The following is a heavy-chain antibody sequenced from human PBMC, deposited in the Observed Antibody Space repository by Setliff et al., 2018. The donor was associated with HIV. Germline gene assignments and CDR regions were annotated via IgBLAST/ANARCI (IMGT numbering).Heavy chain of an antibody. D-gene: IGHD3-22*01. CDR1: GFEFQFYV. V-gene: IGHV3-30*04. J-gene: IGHJ5*02. CDR2: ISYDGSNK. CDR3: ARSYYYDTSGYYPKWFDP. Sequence: PGGSLRLSCVASGFEFQFYVLHWVRQAPGKGLEWVAVISYDGSNKYYADSVKGRFTISRDNSKNTLYLQMNSLTADDTALYFCARSYYYDTSGYYPKWFDPWGQGTLVTVSS.